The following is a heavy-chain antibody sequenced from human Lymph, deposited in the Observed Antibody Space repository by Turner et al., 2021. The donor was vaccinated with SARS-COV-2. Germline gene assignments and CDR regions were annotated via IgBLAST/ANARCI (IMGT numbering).Heavy chain of an antibody. CDR2: IWYDESNK. J-gene: IGHJ4*02. CDR1: GCTFRSYG. Sequence: QVQPVEAGGGVVEPGRARRPSCAGCGCTFRSYGMHWVRKAPGKGLGWVAIIWYDESNKYYADSVKGRFTISRDNSKNTLYLPMNSLRVEYTAVYYCARDRSPFGVFDYWGQGTLVTVSS. D-gene: IGHD3-10*01. CDR3: ARDRSPFGVFDY. V-gene: IGHV3-33*01.